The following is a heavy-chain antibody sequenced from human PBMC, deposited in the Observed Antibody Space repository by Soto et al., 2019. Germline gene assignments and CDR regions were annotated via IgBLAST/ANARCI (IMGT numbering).Heavy chain of an antibody. V-gene: IGHV4-31*03. CDR2: IYYSGST. J-gene: IGHJ3*02. CDR1: GGSISSGGYY. CDR3: ARDRPKGAPGAFDI. D-gene: IGHD1-26*01. Sequence: PSETLSLTCTVSGGSISSGGYYWSWIRQHPGKGLEWIGYIYYSGSTYYNPSLKSRVTISVDTSKNQFSLKLSSVTAADTAVYYCARDRPKGAPGAFDIWGQGTMVTVSS.